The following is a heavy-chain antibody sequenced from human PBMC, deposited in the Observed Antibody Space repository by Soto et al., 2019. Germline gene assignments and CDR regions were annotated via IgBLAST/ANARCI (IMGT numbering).Heavy chain of an antibody. V-gene: IGHV4-59*01. Sequence: NPSETLSLTCTVSGGSMSGYSWSWIRQPPGRGLEWIGHISNSGTANYSPSLKSRLTMSVDTSKNQISLKVTSVTAADTAVYYCASSGAGSGDYWGQGILVTVSS. D-gene: IGHD3-10*01. CDR3: ASSGAGSGDY. J-gene: IGHJ4*02. CDR1: GGSMSGYS. CDR2: ISNSGTA.